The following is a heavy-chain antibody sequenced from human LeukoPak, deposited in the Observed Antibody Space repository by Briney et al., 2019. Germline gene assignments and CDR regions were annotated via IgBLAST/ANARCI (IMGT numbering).Heavy chain of an antibody. J-gene: IGHJ6*03. CDR2: IIPIFGTA. CDR3: ARDSRRITFFGVVSPRDYYYYYMDA. Sequence: SVKVSCKASGGTFSSYAISWVRQAPGQGLEWIGGIIPIFGTANYAQKFQGRVTITTDESTSTAYMELSSLRSEDTAVYYCARDSRRITFFGVVSPRDYYYYYMDAWGKGTTVTVSS. V-gene: IGHV1-69*05. D-gene: IGHD3-3*01. CDR1: GGTFSSYA.